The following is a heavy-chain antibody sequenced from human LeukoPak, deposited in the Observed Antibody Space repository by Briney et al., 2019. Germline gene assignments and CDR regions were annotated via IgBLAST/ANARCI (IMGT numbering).Heavy chain of an antibody. D-gene: IGHD3-22*01. V-gene: IGHV3-30-3*01. CDR2: ISYDGSNK. J-gene: IGHJ4*02. CDR1: GFTFSSYA. Sequence: GGSLRLSCAASGFTFSSYAMHWVRQAPGKGLEWVAVISYDGSNKYYADSVKGRFTISGDNSKNTLYLQMNSLRAEDTAVYYCARGEDTMIVVVSTLDYWGQGTLVTVSS. CDR3: ARGEDTMIVVVSTLDY.